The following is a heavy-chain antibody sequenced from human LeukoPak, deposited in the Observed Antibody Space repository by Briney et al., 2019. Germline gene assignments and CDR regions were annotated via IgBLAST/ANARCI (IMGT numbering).Heavy chain of an antibody. J-gene: IGHJ4*02. V-gene: IGHV3-66*01. CDR1: GFTVSRNY. D-gene: IGHD3-22*01. CDR2: IYSGGST. CDR3: ARERFTTHYYDSSGYYFDY. Sequence: GSLRLSCAASGFTVSRNYMSWVRQAPGKGLEWVSVIYSGGSTYYADSVKGRFTISRDNSKNTLYLQMNSLRAEDTAVYYCARERFTTHYYDSSGYYFDYWGQGTLVTVSS.